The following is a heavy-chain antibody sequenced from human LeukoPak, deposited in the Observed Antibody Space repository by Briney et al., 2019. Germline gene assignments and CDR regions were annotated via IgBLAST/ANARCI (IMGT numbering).Heavy chain of an antibody. D-gene: IGHD6-6*01. CDR3: ARGGRVAARPYLRGAFDI. V-gene: IGHV4-34*01. CDR1: GGSFSGYY. Sequence: PSETLSLTCAVYGGSFSGYYWSWIRQPPGKGLEWIGEINHSGSTNYNPSLKSRVTISVDTSKNQFSLKLSSVTAADTAVYYCARGGRVAARPYLRGAFDIWGQGTMVIVSS. CDR2: INHSGST. J-gene: IGHJ3*02.